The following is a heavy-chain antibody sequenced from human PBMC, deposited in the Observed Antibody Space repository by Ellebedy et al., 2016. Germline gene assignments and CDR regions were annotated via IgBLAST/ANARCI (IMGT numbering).Heavy chain of an antibody. CDR1: GGSFSGYY. D-gene: IGHD1-20*01. J-gene: IGHJ4*02. V-gene: IGHV4-34*01. CDR2: INHSGST. Sequence: GSLRLSXAVYGGSFSGYYWSWIRQPPGKGLEWIGEINHSGSTNYNPSLKSRVTISVDTSRNQFSLKLRSVTAADTAVYYCARGPNWNDFDYWGQGTQVTVSS. CDR3: ARGPNWNDFDY.